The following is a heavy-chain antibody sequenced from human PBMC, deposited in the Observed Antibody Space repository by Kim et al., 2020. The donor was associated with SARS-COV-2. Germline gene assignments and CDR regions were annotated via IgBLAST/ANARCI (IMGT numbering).Heavy chain of an antibody. J-gene: IGHJ4*02. V-gene: IGHV3-64D*09. D-gene: IGHD4-17*01. Sequence: GGSTYYADSVKGRFTISRDNSKNTLYLQMSSLRAEDTAVYYCVKGYGDYWGQGTLVTVSS. CDR2: GGST. CDR3: VKGYGDY.